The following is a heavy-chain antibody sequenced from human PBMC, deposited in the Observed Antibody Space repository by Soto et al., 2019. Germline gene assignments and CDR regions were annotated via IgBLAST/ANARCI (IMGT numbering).Heavy chain of an antibody. V-gene: IGHV3-23*01. Sequence: GGSRRRSWAASGFPFINYAMSWVRQAPGKGLEWVSAISGSGGSTYYADSVNGRFTISRDNTKNTLYLQMNSLRADDTAVYYCAKVHYYDGSGSYHYYGMDVWGQGTTVTVSS. CDR3: AKVHYYDGSGSYHYYGMDV. D-gene: IGHD3-22*01. CDR2: ISGSGGST. J-gene: IGHJ6*02. CDR1: GFPFINYA.